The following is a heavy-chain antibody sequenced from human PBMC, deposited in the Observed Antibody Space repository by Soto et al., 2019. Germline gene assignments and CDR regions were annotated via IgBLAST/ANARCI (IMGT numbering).Heavy chain of an antibody. CDR2: ISAYSGDT. D-gene: IGHD2-15*01. J-gene: IGHJ4*02. V-gene: IGHV1-18*01. CDR3: ASAQPLCSRLHCYHMGGAY. CDR1: GYTFSNYG. Sequence: QVQLVQSGTDVRKPGASVKVSCKASGYTFSNYGISWVRQAPGQGLEWLGWISAYSGDTNYAQNLQGRVTMTPDATTTPPSREPRRLRSDDTAAYYCASAQPLCSRLHCYHMGGAYWGQGTLVTFSS.